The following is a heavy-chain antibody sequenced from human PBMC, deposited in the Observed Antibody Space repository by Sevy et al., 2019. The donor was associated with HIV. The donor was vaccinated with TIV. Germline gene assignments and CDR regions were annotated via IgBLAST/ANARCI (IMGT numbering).Heavy chain of an antibody. V-gene: IGHV4-59*01. CDR1: GGSISSYY. Sequence: SETLSLTCTVSGGSISSYYWSWIRQPPGKGLEWIGYIYYSGSTNYNPSLKSRVTISVDTSKNQFSLKLSSVTAADTAVYYCARAPLLYYYDSSGYPSGAFDIWGQGTMVTVSS. D-gene: IGHD3-22*01. J-gene: IGHJ3*02. CDR2: IYYSGST. CDR3: ARAPLLYYYDSSGYPSGAFDI.